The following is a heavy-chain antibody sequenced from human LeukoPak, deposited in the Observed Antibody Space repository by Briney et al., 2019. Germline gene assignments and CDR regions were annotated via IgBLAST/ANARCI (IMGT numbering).Heavy chain of an antibody. D-gene: IGHD2-2*01. CDR2: IIPRCVTA. J-gene: IGHJ5*02. CDR3: AREFEGYCSSTSCYPTNWFDP. CDR1: VSTFTGYG. Sequence: SVKVSFKASVSTFTGYGSSYVRPATRQGLGWRGEIIPRCVTANYAQKFQGRVTITTDESTSTAYMELSSLRSEDTAVYYCAREFEGYCSSTSCYPTNWFDPWGQGTLVTVSS. V-gene: IGHV1-69*05.